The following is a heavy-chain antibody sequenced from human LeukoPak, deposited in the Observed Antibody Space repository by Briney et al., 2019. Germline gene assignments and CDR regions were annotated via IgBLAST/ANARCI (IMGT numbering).Heavy chain of an antibody. CDR2: IISNGSNI. CDR3: ARDRLRIFGVVTYMFDY. J-gene: IGHJ4*02. D-gene: IGHD3-3*01. Sequence: GGSLRLSRAASGLTFSDYYMRWVRQAPGEGLEWVSYIISNGSNILYADSVKGRFTISRDNAKNSLYQKMNCLRTEDTAVFYCARDRLRIFGVVTYMFDYWGQGTLVSVSS. V-gene: IGHV3-11*04. CDR1: GLTFSDYY.